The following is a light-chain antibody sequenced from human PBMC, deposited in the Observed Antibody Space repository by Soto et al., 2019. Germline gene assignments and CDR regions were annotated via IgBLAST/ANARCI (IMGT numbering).Light chain of an antibody. CDR3: QHRMNWPLT. CDR1: QSVSSY. J-gene: IGKJ5*01. V-gene: IGKV3-11*01. CDR2: DAS. Sequence: EIVMTQSPATLSVSAGERATLSCRASQSVSSYLLWYQQKPGQTPRLLVYDASNRATGIPARFSGSGSETDFTLTISSLEPEDCAVYYCQHRMNWPLTFGQGTRLEI.